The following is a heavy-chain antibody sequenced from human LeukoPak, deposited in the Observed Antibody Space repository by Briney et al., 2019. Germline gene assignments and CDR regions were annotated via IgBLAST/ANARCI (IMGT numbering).Heavy chain of an antibody. CDR1: GFTFSNAW. Sequence: AGGSLRLSCAASGFTFSNAWMSWVRQAPGKGLEWVSVIVASGGSTYYADSVKGRFTISRDNSKNTVYMQMNSLRVEDTAVYYCAKAADILTGYYEAWGQGTLVTVSS. J-gene: IGHJ5*02. CDR3: AKAADILTGYYEA. CDR2: IVASGGST. V-gene: IGHV3-23*01. D-gene: IGHD3-9*01.